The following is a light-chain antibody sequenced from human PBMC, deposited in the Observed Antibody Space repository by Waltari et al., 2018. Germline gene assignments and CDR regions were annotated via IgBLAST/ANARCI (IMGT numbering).Light chain of an antibody. CDR2: AAS. CDR1: QSISSY. J-gene: IGKJ1*01. CDR3: QQSYSTPWT. V-gene: IGKV1-39*01. Sequence: DIQMTQSPSSLSASVGDRVTITCRASQSISSYLNWYPQKPGKAPKLLIYAASSLQSGVPSRFSGSGSGTDFTLTISSLQPEDFATYYCQQSYSTPWTFGQGTKLEIK.